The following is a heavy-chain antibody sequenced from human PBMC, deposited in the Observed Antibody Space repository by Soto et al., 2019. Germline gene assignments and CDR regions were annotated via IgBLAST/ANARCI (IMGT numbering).Heavy chain of an antibody. V-gene: IGHV3-23*01. J-gene: IGHJ4*02. CDR2: ISGSGGST. CDR3: AKARAQYYDFWSGYPVDY. Sequence: GGSLRLSCAASGFTFSSYAMSWVRQAPGKGLEWVSAISGSGGSTYYADSVKGRFTISRDNSKNTLYLQMNSLRAEDTAVYYCAKARAQYYDFWSGYPVDYWGQGTMVTVSS. D-gene: IGHD3-3*01. CDR1: GFTFSSYA.